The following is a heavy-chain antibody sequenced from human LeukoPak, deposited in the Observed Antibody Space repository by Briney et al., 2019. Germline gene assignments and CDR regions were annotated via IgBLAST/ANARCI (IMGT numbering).Heavy chain of an antibody. CDR1: GFTFSSYW. D-gene: IGHD3-9*01. CDR3: AREVTIFEGYFDY. J-gene: IGHJ4*02. V-gene: IGHV3-74*01. CDR2: INSDGSST. Sequence: GGSLRLSCAASGFTFSSYWMHWVRQAPGKGLVWVSRINSDGSSTSYADSVEGRFTISRDNAKNTLYLQMNSLRAEDTAVYYCAREVTIFEGYFDYWGQGTLVTVSS.